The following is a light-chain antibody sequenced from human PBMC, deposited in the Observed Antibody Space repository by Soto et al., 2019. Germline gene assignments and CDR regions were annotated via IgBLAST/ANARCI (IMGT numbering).Light chain of an antibody. CDR3: QQYNHWPSWT. J-gene: IGKJ1*01. V-gene: IGKV3-15*01. CDR1: QSVRDS. CDR2: GAS. Sequence: VMTQSPATLSLFPGETATLSCRASQSVRDSVAWYQQKPGQAPRLLLYGASTRAPDTPARFSGSGSGTEFTLSIGNVQSEDFGVYYCQQYNHWPSWTFGQGTKVEIK.